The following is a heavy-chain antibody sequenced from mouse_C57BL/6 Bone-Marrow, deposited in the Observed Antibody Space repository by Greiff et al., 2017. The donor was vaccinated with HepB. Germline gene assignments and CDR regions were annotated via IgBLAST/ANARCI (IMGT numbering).Heavy chain of an antibody. Sequence: EVKLVESGGGLVKPGGSLKLSCAASGFTFSDYGMHWVRQAPEKGLEWVAYISSGSSTIYFADTVKGRFTISRDNAKNTLFLQMTSLRSEDTAMYYCARHYGSSYVGYFDYWGQGTTLTVSS. CDR2: ISSGSSTI. CDR1: GFTFSDYG. CDR3: ARHYGSSYVGYFDY. D-gene: IGHD1-1*01. V-gene: IGHV5-17*01. J-gene: IGHJ2*01.